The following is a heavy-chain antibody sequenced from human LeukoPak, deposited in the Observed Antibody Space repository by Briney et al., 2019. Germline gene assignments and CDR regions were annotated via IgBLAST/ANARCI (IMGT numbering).Heavy chain of an antibody. CDR3: ASDSSGYYYGY. V-gene: IGHV4-39*01. CDR1: GGSVSSSRYY. Sequence: NPSETLSLTCTVSGGSVSSSRYYWGWIGQPPGKGLEWIGRIYYSGSPYYNQSLKSRVTIYVDPSKNQLSLNLSSVTAADAAVYYCASDSSGYYYGYWGQGTLVTVSS. CDR2: IYYSGSP. J-gene: IGHJ4*02. D-gene: IGHD3-22*01.